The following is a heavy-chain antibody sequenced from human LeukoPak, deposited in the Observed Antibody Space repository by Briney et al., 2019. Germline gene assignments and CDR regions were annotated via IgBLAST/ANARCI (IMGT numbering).Heavy chain of an antibody. Sequence: RPSETLSLTCAVYGGSFSGYYWSWIRQPAGKGLEWIGRIYTSGSTNYNPSLKSRVTMSVDTSKNQFSLKLSSVTAADTAVYYCARANSLIVGATNRMRYNWFDPWGQGTLVTVSS. CDR1: GGSFSGYY. J-gene: IGHJ5*02. CDR3: ARANSLIVGATNRMRYNWFDP. CDR2: IYTSGST. V-gene: IGHV4-59*10. D-gene: IGHD1-26*01.